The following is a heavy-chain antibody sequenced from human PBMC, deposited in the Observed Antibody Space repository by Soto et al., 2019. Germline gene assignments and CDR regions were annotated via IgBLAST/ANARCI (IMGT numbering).Heavy chain of an antibody. CDR1: GYTFTSYG. CDR2: ISAHNGNT. V-gene: IGHV1-18*01. J-gene: IGHJ4*02. CDR3: ARGRYGDY. D-gene: IGHD1-1*01. Sequence: VHLVQSGAEVKKPGPSVKVSCKASGYTFTSYGITWVRQAPGQGLEWMGWISAHNGNTDYAQKLQGRVIVTRDTSTSTAYMELRSLISDDTAVYYCARGRYGDYWGQGALVTVSS.